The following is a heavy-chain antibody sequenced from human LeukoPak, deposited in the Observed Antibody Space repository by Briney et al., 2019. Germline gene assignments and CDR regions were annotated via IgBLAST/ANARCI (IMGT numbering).Heavy chain of an antibody. J-gene: IGHJ4*02. CDR1: GGSISSSSYY. D-gene: IGHD3-22*01. Sequence: PSETLSLTCTVSGGSISSSSYYWGWIRQPPGKGLEWIGRIYYSGSTYYNPSLKSRVTISVDTSKNQFSLKLSSVTAADTAVYYCVGGVGYYYDSSGYYPFDYWGQGTLVTVSS. V-gene: IGHV4-39*01. CDR3: VGGVGYYYDSSGYYPFDY. CDR2: IYYSGST.